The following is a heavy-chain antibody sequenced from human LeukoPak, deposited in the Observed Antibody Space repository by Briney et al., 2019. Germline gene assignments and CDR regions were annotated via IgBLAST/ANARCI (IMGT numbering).Heavy chain of an antibody. CDR1: GGSFSGYY. D-gene: IGHD3-10*01. J-gene: IGHJ5*02. V-gene: IGHV4-34*01. CDR2: INHSGST. CDR3: ARDPPSLWFGELLEEGMNWFDP. Sequence: PSETLSLTCAVYGGSFSGYYWSWIRQPPGKGLEWIGEINHSGSTNYNPSLKSRVTISVDTSKNQFSLKLSSVTAADTAVYYCARDPPSLWFGELLEEGMNWFDPWGQGTLVTVSS.